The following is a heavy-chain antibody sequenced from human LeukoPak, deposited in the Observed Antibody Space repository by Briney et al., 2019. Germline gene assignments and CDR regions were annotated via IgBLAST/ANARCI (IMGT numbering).Heavy chain of an antibody. D-gene: IGHD6-13*01. CDR2: ISYDENNK. V-gene: IGHV3-30*03. J-gene: IGHJ4*02. CDR3: ARESLGGSWFDY. Sequence: PGGSLRLSCAASGFTFSSYGMHWVRQAPGKGLEWVAVISYDENNKYYADSVKGRFTLSRDNSKNMLYLQMNSLRADDTAVYYCARESLGGSWFDYWGQGTLVTVSS. CDR1: GFTFSSYG.